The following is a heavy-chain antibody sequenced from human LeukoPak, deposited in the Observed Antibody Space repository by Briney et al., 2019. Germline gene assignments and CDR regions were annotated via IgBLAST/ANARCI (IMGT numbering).Heavy chain of an antibody. CDR3: ARERRNYGMRGDYYFNY. J-gene: IGHJ4*02. V-gene: IGHV4-59*01. CDR2: IYYSGST. Sequence: SETLSLTCTVSGGSISSYYWSWIRQPPGKGLEWIGYIYYSGSTNYNPSLKSRVTISVDTSKNQFSLKLSSVTAADTAVYYCARERRNYGMRGDYYFNYWGQGTLVTVSS. CDR1: GGSISSYY. D-gene: IGHD3-10*01.